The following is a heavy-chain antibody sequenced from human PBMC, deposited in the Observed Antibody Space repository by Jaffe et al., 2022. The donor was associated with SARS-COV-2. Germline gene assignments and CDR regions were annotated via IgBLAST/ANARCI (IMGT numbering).Heavy chain of an antibody. CDR2: IYWNDDK. Sequence: QITLKESGPTLVKPTQTLTLTCTFSGFSLSTSGVGVGWIRQPPGKALEWLALIYWNDDKRYSPSLKSRLTITKDTSKNQVVLTMTNMDPVDTATYYCAHRRERFGELSPLNYYDSSGYYSDAFDIWGQGTMVTVSS. V-gene: IGHV2-5*01. CDR1: GFSLSTSGVG. CDR3: AHRRERFGELSPLNYYDSSGYYSDAFDI. J-gene: IGHJ3*02. D-gene: IGHD3-22*01.